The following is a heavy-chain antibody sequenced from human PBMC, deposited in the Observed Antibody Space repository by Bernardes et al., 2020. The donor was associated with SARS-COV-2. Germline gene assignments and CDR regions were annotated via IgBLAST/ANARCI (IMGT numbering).Heavy chain of an antibody. Sequence: VGSLILSCVVSGLTIRNSWMHWVRQAPGPGLVWVARVKGDGSITNYEDSVKGRFTISRDNAKNTLYLQMNSLRAEDTAVYYCDLTYYYDSSGYNWGQGTLVTVSS. J-gene: IGHJ4*02. CDR1: GLTIRNSW. CDR2: VKGDGSIT. V-gene: IGHV3-74*01. CDR3: DLTYYYDSSGYN. D-gene: IGHD3-22*01.